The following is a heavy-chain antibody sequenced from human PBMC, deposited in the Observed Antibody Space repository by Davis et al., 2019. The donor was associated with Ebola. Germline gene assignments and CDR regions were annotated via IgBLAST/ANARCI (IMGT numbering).Heavy chain of an antibody. V-gene: IGHV4-59*08. CDR2: IHRSGNS. CDR3: ARRPILSGLGQDRWLDR. D-gene: IGHD2/OR15-2a*01. J-gene: IGHJ5*02. Sequence: PSETLSLTCPVSAASVNNYFWNWVRQSPGKGLEWVRYIHRSGNSVYNPSLSSRLTLSVDTSKNVVSLSLRAVTAADSALYFCARRPILSGLGQDRWLDRWGQGVRVTVSS. CDR1: AASVNNYF.